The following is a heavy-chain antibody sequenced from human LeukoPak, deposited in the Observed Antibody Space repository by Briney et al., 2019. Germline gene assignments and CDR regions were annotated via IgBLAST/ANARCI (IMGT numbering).Heavy chain of an antibody. CDR3: VVSPNQDFFDY. CDR2: INHSGST. CDR1: GGSFSGYY. V-gene: IGHV4-34*01. Sequence: PSEILSLTCAVYGGSFSGYYWSWIRQPPGKGLEWIGEINHSGSTNYNPSLKSRVTVSVDTSKSQFSLNLNSLTAADTAVYYCVVSPNQDFFDYWGQGPLVTVSS. D-gene: IGHD2/OR15-2a*01. J-gene: IGHJ4*02.